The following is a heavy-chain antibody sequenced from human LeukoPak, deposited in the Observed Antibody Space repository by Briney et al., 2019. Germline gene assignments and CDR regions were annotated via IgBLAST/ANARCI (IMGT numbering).Heavy chain of an antibody. Sequence: IPSETLSLTCAVYGGSFSGYYWSWIRQPPGKGLEWIGEINHSGSTNYNPSLKSRVTISVDTSKNQFSLKLSSVTAADTAVYYCARTSNFWSGYYIDYWGQGTLVTVSS. CDR2: INHSGST. J-gene: IGHJ4*02. V-gene: IGHV4-34*01. CDR1: GGSFSGYY. CDR3: ARTSNFWSGYYIDY. D-gene: IGHD3-3*01.